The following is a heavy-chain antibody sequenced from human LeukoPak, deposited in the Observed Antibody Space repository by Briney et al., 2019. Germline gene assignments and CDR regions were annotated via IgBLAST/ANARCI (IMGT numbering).Heavy chain of an antibody. J-gene: IGHJ4*02. CDR3: ARDRAIGYCSGGSCPYYFDY. CDR1: GYTFTSYA. Sequence: ASVMVSCKASGYTFTSYAMHWVRQAPGQRLEWMGWINAGNGNTKYSQKFQGRVTITRDTSASTAYMELSSLRSEDTAVYYCARDRAIGYCSGGSCPYYFDYWGQGTLVTVSS. V-gene: IGHV1-3*01. D-gene: IGHD2-15*01. CDR2: INAGNGNT.